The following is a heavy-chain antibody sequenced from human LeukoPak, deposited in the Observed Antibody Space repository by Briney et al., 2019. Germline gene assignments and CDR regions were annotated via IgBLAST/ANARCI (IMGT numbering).Heavy chain of an antibody. J-gene: IGHJ4*01. CDR3: VRDTGGSGSYPDY. Sequence: PGGSLRLSCAASGLTFSNYWMSWVRQAPGKGLEWVANIKQDGSERYYVDSVRGRFTISRDNAKNSVYLQVNSLRVEDTAMYYCVRDTGGSGSYPDYWGHGVLVTVSS. CDR2: IKQDGSER. V-gene: IGHV3-7*01. D-gene: IGHD1-26*01. CDR1: GLTFSNYW.